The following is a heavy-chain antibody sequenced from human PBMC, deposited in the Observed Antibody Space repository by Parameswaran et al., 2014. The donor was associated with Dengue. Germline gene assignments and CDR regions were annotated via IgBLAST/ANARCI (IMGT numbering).Heavy chain of an antibody. CDR3: ARDEGWQQLVPGYYYYYGMDV. V-gene: IGHV7-4-1*02. Sequence: WVRQAPGQGLEWMGWINTNTGNPTYAQGFTGRFVFSLDTSVSTAYLQISSLKAEDTAVYYCARDEGWQQLVPGYYYYYGMDVWGQGTTVTVSS. CDR2: INTNTGNP. J-gene: IGHJ6*02. D-gene: IGHD6-13*01.